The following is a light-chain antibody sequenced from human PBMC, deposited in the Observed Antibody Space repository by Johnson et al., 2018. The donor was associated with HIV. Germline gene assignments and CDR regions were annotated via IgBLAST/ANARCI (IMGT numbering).Light chain of an antibody. J-gene: IGLJ1*01. Sequence: QSVLTQSPSVSAAPGQKVTISCSGSNSNIGNNYVSWYQHLPGTAPKLLIYDNDQRPSGIPDRFSGSKSGTSATLGITGLQTGDEADYFCGTWDSSLSTGVFGTGTEVTVL. CDR2: DND. CDR1: NSNIGNNY. CDR3: GTWDSSLSTGV. V-gene: IGLV1-51*01.